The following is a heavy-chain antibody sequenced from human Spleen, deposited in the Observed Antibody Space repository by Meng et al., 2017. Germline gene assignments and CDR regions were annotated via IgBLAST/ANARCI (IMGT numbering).Heavy chain of an antibody. J-gene: IGHJ3*01. V-gene: IGHV3-66*02. CDR3: IVVVTGRAFDV. CDR2: IYSGGNT. CDR1: GFTVSHNY. Sequence: GESLKISCAASGFTVSHNYMSWVRQAPGKGLEWVSVIYSGGNTYYADSVKGRFTISRDNSKNTVFLQINSLRVEDTAVYYCIVVVTGRAFDVWGQGTLVTVSS. D-gene: IGHD2-21*02.